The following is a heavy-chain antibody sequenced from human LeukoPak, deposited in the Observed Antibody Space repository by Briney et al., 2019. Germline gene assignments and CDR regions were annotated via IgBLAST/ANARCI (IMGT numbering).Heavy chain of an antibody. V-gene: IGHV1-2*02. J-gene: IGHJ4*02. CDR3: ARNYGHNSKYFDF. CDR2: IRPNSGDT. Sequence: ASVKVSCKASGYTFTDYFIHWVRQAPGQGLEWMGWIRPNSGDTRYAQRFQGRVTMTRDTSVSTAHMELSSLRSDDTAIYYCARNYGHNSKYFDFWGQGTLVTVSS. CDR1: GYTFTDYF. D-gene: IGHD4-17*01.